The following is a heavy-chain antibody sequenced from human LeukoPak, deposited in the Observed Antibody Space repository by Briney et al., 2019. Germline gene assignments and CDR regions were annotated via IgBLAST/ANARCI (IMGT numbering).Heavy chain of an antibody. CDR1: GVTVSSNY. J-gene: IGHJ4*02. CDR2: IYSDGTT. Sequence: PGGSLRLSCAASGVTVSSNYMSWVRPAPRKGLEWGSLIYSDGTTFYADSVKGRFTISRDNSKNNLYLPMNCLRAEGTAVYYCARSIVGACFDCWGQGTLVTVSS. CDR3: ARSIVGACFDC. D-gene: IGHD1-26*01. V-gene: IGHV3-53*01.